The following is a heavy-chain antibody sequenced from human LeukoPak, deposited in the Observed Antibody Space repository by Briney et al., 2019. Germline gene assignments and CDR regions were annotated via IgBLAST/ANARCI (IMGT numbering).Heavy chain of an antibody. D-gene: IGHD2-21*01. CDR2: INPNSGGT. Sequence: GASVKVPCKTSGYSFTDYYMHWVRQAPGQGLEWMGWINPNSGGTSSAQKFQGRVTMTRDTSISTVYMEVSWLTSDDTAIYYCARADRLHGGPYLIGPWGQGTLVTASS. V-gene: IGHV1-2*02. J-gene: IGHJ5*02. CDR1: GYSFTDYY. CDR3: ARADRLHGGPYLIGP.